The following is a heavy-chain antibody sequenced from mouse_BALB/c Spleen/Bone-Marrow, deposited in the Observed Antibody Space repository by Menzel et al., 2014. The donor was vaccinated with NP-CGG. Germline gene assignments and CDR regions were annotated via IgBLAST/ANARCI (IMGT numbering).Heavy chain of an antibody. J-gene: IGHJ1*01. CDR3: ARRGYDGYWYFDV. Sequence: VQLKQSGGGLVQPGGSLKLSCAASGFDFNRYWMSWVRQAPGKGLEWIGEINPDSSTINYTPSLKDKFIISRDNAKNTLYLQMSKVRSEDTALYYCARRGYDGYWYFDVWGAGTTVTVSS. CDR1: GFDFNRYW. V-gene: IGHV4-1*02. D-gene: IGHD2-3*01. CDR2: INPDSSTI.